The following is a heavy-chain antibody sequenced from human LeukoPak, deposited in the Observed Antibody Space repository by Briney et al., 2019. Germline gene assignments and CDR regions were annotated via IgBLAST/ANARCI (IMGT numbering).Heavy chain of an antibody. J-gene: IGHJ4*02. V-gene: IGHV4-4*02. CDR2: VYLSGLT. CDR3: SREYGGFSPFGY. D-gene: IGHD6-25*01. CDR1: GGSITSTHW. Sequence: SETLSLTCGVSGGSITSTHWWSWVRHPPGPGLEWIEEVYLSGLTNYTPSLSSRDIMALDTSKNYLSLHLTSVTAADTSVYYCSREYGGFSPFGYWGQGYLVTVLS.